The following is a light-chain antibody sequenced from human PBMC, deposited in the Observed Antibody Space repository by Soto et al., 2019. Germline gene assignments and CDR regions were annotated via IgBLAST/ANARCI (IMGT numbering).Light chain of an antibody. Sequence: EIVMTQSPATLSVSPGERATLSCRASQSVRGNLAWYQQKPGQSPRLLIYGASSRATGIPARFSGSGSGTDFTLTISRLEPEDFAVYYCQQYGSSPQTFGQGTKVDIK. CDR3: QQYGSSPQT. V-gene: IGKV3-15*01. CDR2: GAS. CDR1: QSVRGN. J-gene: IGKJ1*01.